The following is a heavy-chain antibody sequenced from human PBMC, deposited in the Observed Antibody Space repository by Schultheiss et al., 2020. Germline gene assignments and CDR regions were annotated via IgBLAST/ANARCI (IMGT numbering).Heavy chain of an antibody. D-gene: IGHD4-23*01. J-gene: IGHJ4*02. CDR1: GFTFSDYY. CDR3: ARHTVSYGGEIDY. V-gene: IGHV4-39*01. CDR2: IYYSGST. Sequence: GSLRLSCAASGFTFSDYYMSWIRQHPGKGLEWIGSIYYSGSTYYNPSLKSRVTISVDTSKNQFSLKLSSVTAADTAVYYCARHTVSYGGEIDYWGQGTLVTVSS.